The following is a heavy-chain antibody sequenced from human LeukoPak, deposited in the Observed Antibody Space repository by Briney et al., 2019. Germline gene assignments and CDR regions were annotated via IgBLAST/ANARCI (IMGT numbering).Heavy chain of an antibody. V-gene: IGHV3-23*01. D-gene: IGHD5-12*01. J-gene: IGHJ5*02. CDR2: ISGSGGST. CDR1: GFTFSNAW. CDR3: AKDLYGYVSNWFDP. Sequence: PGGSLRLSCAASGFTFSNAWMSWVRQAPGKGLEWVSAISGSGGSTYYADSVKGRFTISRDNSKNTLYLQMNSLRAEDTAVYYCAKDLYGYVSNWFDPWGQGTLVTVSS.